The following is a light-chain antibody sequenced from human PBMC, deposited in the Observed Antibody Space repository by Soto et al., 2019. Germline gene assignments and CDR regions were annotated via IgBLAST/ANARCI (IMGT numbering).Light chain of an antibody. Sequence: QSVLTQPASVSGSPGQSITISCTGTSSDVGGYNYVSWYQQHPGKAPKLMIYEVNNRPSGVSNRFSGSKSGNTASLTISGLQAEDEADYYCGSYTSSTTPRYVFGTVTMVTVL. CDR1: SSDVGGYNY. V-gene: IGLV2-14*01. J-gene: IGLJ1*01. CDR2: EVN. CDR3: GSYTSSTTPRYV.